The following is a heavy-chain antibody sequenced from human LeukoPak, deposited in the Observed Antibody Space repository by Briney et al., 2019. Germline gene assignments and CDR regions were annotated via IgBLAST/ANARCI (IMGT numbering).Heavy chain of an antibody. Sequence: ASVKVSXKASGGTFSSYAISWVRQAPGQGLEWMGGIIPIFGTANYAQKFQGRVTITADESTSTAYMELSSLRSEDTAMYYCAISIRAYYYDSSGYYPGDYWGQGTLVTVSS. CDR1: GGTFSSYA. J-gene: IGHJ4*02. CDR2: IIPIFGTA. CDR3: AISIRAYYYDSSGYYPGDY. V-gene: IGHV1-69*13. D-gene: IGHD3-22*01.